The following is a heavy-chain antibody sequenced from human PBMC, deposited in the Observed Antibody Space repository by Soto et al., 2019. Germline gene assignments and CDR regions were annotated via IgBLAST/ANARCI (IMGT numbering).Heavy chain of an antibody. CDR2: ISAYNGHT. V-gene: IGHV1-18*01. CDR3: AREGAGTNPRSY. D-gene: IGHD3-16*01. J-gene: IGHJ4*02. CDR1: GYTFTNYG. Sequence: QVQLVQSGPEVKKPGASVKVSCKASGYTFTNYGFNWVRQAPGQGLEWMGWISAYNGHTKYSQIFQARVIMTTDTATSTAYMELRSLASDGTAVYYCAREGAGTNPRSYWGQGTLVTASS.